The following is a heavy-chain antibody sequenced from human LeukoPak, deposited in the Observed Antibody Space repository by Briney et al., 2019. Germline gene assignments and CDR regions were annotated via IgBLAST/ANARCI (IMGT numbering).Heavy chain of an antibody. CDR1: GGSFSGYY. V-gene: IGHV4-34*01. J-gene: IGHJ6*03. D-gene: IGHD3-16*01. Sequence: SETLSLTCAVYGGSFSGYYWSWIRQPPGKGLEWIGEINHSGSTNYNPSLKSQVTISVDTSKNQFSLKLSSVTAADTAVYYCARGGGAGYYYYYMDVWGKGTTVTISS. CDR2: INHSGST. CDR3: ARGGGAGYYYYYMDV.